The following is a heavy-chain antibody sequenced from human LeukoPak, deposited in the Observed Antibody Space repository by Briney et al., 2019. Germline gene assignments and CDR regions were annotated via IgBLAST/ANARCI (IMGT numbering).Heavy chain of an antibody. CDR1: GFTFTSSA. Sequence: GTSVKVSCKASGFTFTSSAMQWVRQARGQRLEWIGWIVVGSGHTNYAQKFQERVTVTRDMSTTTAYMELSSLKSGDTAVYYCAADLLGAAAYSWGQGTLVTVSS. CDR2: IVVGSGHT. J-gene: IGHJ5*02. V-gene: IGHV1-58*02. CDR3: AADLLGAAAYS. D-gene: IGHD6-13*01.